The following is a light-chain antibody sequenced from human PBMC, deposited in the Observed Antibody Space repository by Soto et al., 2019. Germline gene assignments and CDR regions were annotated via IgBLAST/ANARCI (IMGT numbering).Light chain of an antibody. V-gene: IGKV1-5*03. J-gene: IGKJ1*01. CDR2: KAS. Sequence: DIQMTQSPSTLSASVGDTVTVTCRASQSVSGWLAWYQQKPGKAPKLLIYKASTLKSGVPSRFSGSGSGTDFLLTINNLQPEDFATYYCLQASTFPRTFGQGTKVDIK. CDR3: LQASTFPRT. CDR1: QSVSGW.